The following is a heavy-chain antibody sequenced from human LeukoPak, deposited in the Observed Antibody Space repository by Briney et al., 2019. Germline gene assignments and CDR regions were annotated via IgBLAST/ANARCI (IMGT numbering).Heavy chain of an antibody. Sequence: SETLSLTCTVSGGSINSSSYYWGWIRQPPGKGLEWIGSIYYSGSTDYNPSLKSRVTISVDTSKNQFSLKLSSVTAADTAVYYCVKPYYFSSGSLTWGQGTLVTVSS. CDR1: GGSINSSSYY. V-gene: IGHV4-39*01. D-gene: IGHD3-10*01. CDR3: VKPYYFSSGSLT. J-gene: IGHJ5*02. CDR2: IYYSGST.